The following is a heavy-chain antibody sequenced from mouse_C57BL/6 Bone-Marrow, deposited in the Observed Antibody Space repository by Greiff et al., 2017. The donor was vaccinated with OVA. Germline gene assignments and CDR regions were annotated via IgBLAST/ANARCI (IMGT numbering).Heavy chain of an antibody. CDR2: IDPSSGGT. CDR1: GYTFPSYW. Sequence: QVQLQQSGAELVKPGASVKLSCKASGYTFPSYWMHWVKQRPGRGLEWIGRIDPSSGGTKYNEKFKSKATLTVDKPSSTAYMQLSSLTSEDSAVYYCARSPFLLLRSLDYWGQGTTLTVSS. D-gene: IGHD1-1*01. V-gene: IGHV1-72*01. CDR3: ARSPFLLLRSLDY. J-gene: IGHJ2*01.